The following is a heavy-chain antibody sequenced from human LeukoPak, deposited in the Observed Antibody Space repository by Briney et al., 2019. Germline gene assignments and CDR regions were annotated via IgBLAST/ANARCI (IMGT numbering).Heavy chain of an antibody. CDR2: MNPNSGNT. CDR3: ARGSSGFGSLDYYGMDV. CDR1: GNTFSSYA. J-gene: IGHJ6*02. V-gene: IGHV1-8*02. D-gene: IGHD3-22*01. Sequence: ASVKVSCKASGNTFSSYAISWVRQAPGQGLEWMGWMNPNSGNTGYAQKLQGRVTMTRNTSISTAYMELSSLRSEDTAVYYCARGSSGFGSLDYYGMDVWGQGTTVTVSS.